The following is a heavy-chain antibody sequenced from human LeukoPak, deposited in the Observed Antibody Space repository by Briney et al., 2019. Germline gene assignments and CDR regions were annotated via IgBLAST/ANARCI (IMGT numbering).Heavy chain of an antibody. Sequence: GGSLRLSCAASGFTFSSYSMNWVRQAPGKGLEWVSYISSSSSTIYYADSVKGRFTISRDNAKNSLYLQMNSLRAEDTAVYYCATRYCSMAACRASSYKCMDDWGKGTTVIVSS. CDR2: ISSSSSTI. D-gene: IGHD2-2*01. CDR3: ATRYCSMAACRASSYKCMDD. V-gene: IGHV3-48*01. CDR1: GFTFSSYS. J-gene: IGHJ6*04.